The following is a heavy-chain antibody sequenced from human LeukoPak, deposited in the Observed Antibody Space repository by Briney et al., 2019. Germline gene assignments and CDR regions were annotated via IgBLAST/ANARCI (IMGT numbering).Heavy chain of an antibody. CDR1: GFTFSSYG. CDR2: ISYDGSNK. V-gene: IGHV3-30*18. Sequence: GGSLRLSCAASGFTFSSYGMHWVRQAPGKGLEWVAVISYDGSNKYYADSVKGRFTISRDNSKNTLYLQMNSLRAEDTAVYYCAKGDSSSSIDYWGQGTLVTVSS. J-gene: IGHJ4*02. CDR3: AKGDSSSSIDY. D-gene: IGHD6-6*01.